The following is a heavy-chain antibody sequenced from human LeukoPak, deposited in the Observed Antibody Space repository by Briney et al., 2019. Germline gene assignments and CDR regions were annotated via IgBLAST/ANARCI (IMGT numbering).Heavy chain of an antibody. CDR3: ARDSKTELRYFDWLLLVY. CDR1: GYTFTSYG. D-gene: IGHD3-9*01. V-gene: IGHV1-18*01. Sequence: ASVKVSCKASGYTFTSYGISWVRQAPGQGLEWMGWISAYNGNTNYAQKLQGRVTMTTDTSTSTAYMELRSLRSDDTAVYYCARDSKTELRYFDWLLLVYWGQGTLVTVSS. CDR2: ISAYNGNT. J-gene: IGHJ4*02.